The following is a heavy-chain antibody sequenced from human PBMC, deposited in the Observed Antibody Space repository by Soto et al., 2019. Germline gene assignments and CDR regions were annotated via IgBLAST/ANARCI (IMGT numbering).Heavy chain of an antibody. D-gene: IGHD5-18*01. J-gene: IGHJ6*02. V-gene: IGHV3-74*01. CDR2: INSDGSSI. CDR3: AREVSHGYVLRGMDV. CDR1: KFTITSYW. Sequence: EVQLAESGGGLVQPGGSVRLSCAASKFTITSYWMHWVRQAPGKGLVWVSRINSDGSSISYADAVKGRFTISRDNAKNTLYMQMNSLGVEDTAVYYCAREVSHGYVLRGMDVWGQGTTVTVFS.